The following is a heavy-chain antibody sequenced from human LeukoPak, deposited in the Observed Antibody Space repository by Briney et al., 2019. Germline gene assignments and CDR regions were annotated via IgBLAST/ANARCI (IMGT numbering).Heavy chain of an antibody. D-gene: IGHD3-3*01. CDR3: ARLGYYDFWSGYYFYY. CDR1: GGSISSSSYY. CDR2: IYYSGST. J-gene: IGHJ4*02. V-gene: IGHV4-39*01. Sequence: PSETLSLTCTVSGGSISSSSYYWGWVRQPPGKGLEWVGSIYYSGSTYSNPSRKSRVTISVDTSKNQFSLKLSSGTAADTAVYYCARLGYYDFWSGYYFYYRGQGTLVTVSS.